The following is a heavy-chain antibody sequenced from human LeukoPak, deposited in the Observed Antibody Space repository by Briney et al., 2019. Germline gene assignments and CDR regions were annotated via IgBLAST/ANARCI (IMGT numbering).Heavy chain of an antibody. D-gene: IGHD3-3*01. Sequence: GGSLRLSCEVSGFTFSDYAMTWVRQAPGKGLEWIAYLSSSGSAFSYADSVKGRFTIARDNAKNSVYLEMNSLRADDTAVYYCARSARLMKGVVEVTALDDWGQGTLVTVSS. J-gene: IGHJ4*02. CDR2: LSSSGSAF. CDR3: ARSARLMKGVVEVTALDD. V-gene: IGHV3-48*03. CDR1: GFTFSDYA.